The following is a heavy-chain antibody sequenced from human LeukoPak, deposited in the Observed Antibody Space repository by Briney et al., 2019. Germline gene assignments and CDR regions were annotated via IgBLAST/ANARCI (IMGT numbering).Heavy chain of an antibody. D-gene: IGHD1-1*01. Sequence: ASVKVSCKASGYTFTGYYMHWVRQAPGQGLEWMGWINPNSGGTNYAQKFQGRVTMTRDTSISTAYMELSRLGSDDTAVYNCARGGTRQRVIWFDPWGQGTLVTVSS. CDR3: ARGGTRQRVIWFDP. CDR2: INPNSGGT. CDR1: GYTFTGYY. J-gene: IGHJ5*02. V-gene: IGHV1-2*02.